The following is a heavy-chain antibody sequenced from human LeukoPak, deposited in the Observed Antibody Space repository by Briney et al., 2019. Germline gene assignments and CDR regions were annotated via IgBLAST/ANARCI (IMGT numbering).Heavy chain of an antibody. D-gene: IGHD2-21*01. CDR1: RYTFITYG. V-gene: IGHV1-18*04. CDR3: ARGDFDFYS. J-gene: IGHJ4*02. Sequence: ASVKVSRKPSRYTFITYGICWVGQAPGQGLEWMGWINPHTGDSKNAQILHDRVTMTADPFTDTAYMELRSLRSDDTAVYYCARGDFDFYSWGEGTLVTVS. CDR2: INPHTGDS.